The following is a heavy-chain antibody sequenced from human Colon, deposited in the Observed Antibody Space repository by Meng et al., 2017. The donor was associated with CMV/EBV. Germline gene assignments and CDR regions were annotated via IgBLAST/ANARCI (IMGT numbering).Heavy chain of an antibody. V-gene: IGHV4-39*07. CDR2: IYNSGST. D-gene: IGHD3-10*01. Sequence: QLQLGESGAGLGKSSEHLFLTCRVSGGSFTTNSYFRAWIRQPPGKGLEYIGSIYNSGSTYYNASLKSRVTMSVDTSKNQFSLKLSSVTAADTAKYYCARGVLNFFDYWGQGTLVTVSS. J-gene: IGHJ4*02. CDR1: GGSFTTNSYF. CDR3: ARGVLNFFDY.